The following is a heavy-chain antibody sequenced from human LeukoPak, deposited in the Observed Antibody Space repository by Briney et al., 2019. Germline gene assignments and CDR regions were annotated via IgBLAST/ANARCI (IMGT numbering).Heavy chain of an antibody. D-gene: IGHD5-12*01. J-gene: IGHJ4*02. V-gene: IGHV3-30*02. Sequence: GGSLRLSCAASGFTFNSYGMHWVRQAPGKGLEWVAFIRYDGSNKYYADSVKGRFTISRDNSKNTLYLQMNSLRAEDTAVYYCAKGGRGYSGYDLDYWGQGTLVTVSS. CDR1: GFTFNSYG. CDR2: IRYDGSNK. CDR3: AKGGRGYSGYDLDY.